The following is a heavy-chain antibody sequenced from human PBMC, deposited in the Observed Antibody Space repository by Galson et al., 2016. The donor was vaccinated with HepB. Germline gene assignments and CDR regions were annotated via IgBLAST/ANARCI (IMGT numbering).Heavy chain of an antibody. CDR1: GGSFSGYY. CDR2: INHSGST. D-gene: IGHD3/OR15-3a*01. CDR3: ARLRSLDWLSQSYYCCAMDV. Sequence: SETLSLTCAVDGGSFSGYYWSWIRQSPGKGLEWIGEINHSGSTNYNPSLKSRVTISVDTSKNQFSLRLSSVTAADTAVYYCARLRSLDWLSQSYYCCAMDVWGQGTTVTVSS. J-gene: IGHJ6*02. V-gene: IGHV4-34*01.